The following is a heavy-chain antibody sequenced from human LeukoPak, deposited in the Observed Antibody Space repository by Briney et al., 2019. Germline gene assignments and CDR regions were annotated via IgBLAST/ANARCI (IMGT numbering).Heavy chain of an antibody. CDR1: GFTFSSYA. CDR3: ARVGSRYCSGANCYDGF. J-gene: IGHJ4*02. D-gene: IGHD2-15*01. V-gene: IGHV3-23*01. Sequence: GGSLRLSCAASGFTFSSYAMSWVRQAPGKGLEWVSVISGSGPTYYADSVKGRFTISRDNSKNTLYLQMNNLRAEDTAIYYCARVGSRYCSGANCYDGFWGQGTLVSVSS. CDR2: ISGSGPT.